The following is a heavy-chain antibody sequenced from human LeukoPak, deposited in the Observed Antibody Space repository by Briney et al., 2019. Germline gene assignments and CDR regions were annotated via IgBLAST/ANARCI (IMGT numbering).Heavy chain of an antibody. D-gene: IGHD3-22*01. J-gene: IGHJ4*02. V-gene: IGHV4-34*01. CDR2: INHSGST. CDR1: GGSFSGYY. CDR3: ARGSEEYYYDIQRGYFDY. Sequence: SETLSLTCAVYGGSFSGYYWSWIRQPPGKGLEWIGEINHSGSTNYNPSLKSRVTISVDTSKNQFSLKLSSVTAADTAVYYCARGSEEYYYDIQRGYFDYWGQGTLVTVSS.